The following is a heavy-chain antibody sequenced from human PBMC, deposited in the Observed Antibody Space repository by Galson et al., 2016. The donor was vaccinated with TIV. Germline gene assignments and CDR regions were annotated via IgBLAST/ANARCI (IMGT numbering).Heavy chain of an antibody. CDR3: AKGKEYCEF. CDR1: GYMFSAHW. Sequence: QSGAEVKKPGESLIISCKASGYMFSAHWFGWVRQMPGKGPEWIGIMNPGDSETRYSPSFEGQVTISADNSISTAYLQWHSLKASDTAVYYCAKGKEYCEFWGRGTLVTVSS. CDR2: MNPGDSET. J-gene: IGHJ4*02. D-gene: IGHD2/OR15-2a*01. V-gene: IGHV5-51*03.